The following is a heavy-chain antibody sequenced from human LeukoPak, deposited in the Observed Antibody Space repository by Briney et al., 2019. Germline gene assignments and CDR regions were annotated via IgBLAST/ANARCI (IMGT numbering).Heavy chain of an antibody. V-gene: IGHV4-59*01. CDR2: IYYSGST. J-gene: IGHJ3*02. Sequence: SETLSLTCTVSGGSISSYYRSWIRQPPGKGLEWIGYIYYSGSTNYSPSLKSRVTISVDTSKNQFSLKLSSVAAADTAVYYCARGVMGAFDIWGQGTMVTVSS. CDR1: GGSISSYY. D-gene: IGHD2-21*01. CDR3: ARGVMGAFDI.